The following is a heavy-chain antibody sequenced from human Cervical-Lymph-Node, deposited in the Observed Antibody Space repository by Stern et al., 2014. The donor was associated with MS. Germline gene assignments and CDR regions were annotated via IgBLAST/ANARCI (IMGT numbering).Heavy chain of an antibody. V-gene: IGHV1-69*01. J-gene: IGHJ4*02. CDR3: ARHQAGMAAD. CDR2: TTPLFGTA. CDR1: GDTFSSLD. D-gene: IGHD6-13*01. Sequence: QVQLVQSGAEVKKPGSSVKVSCKASGDTFSSLDIGWVRQAPGQGPEWLGGTTPLFGTANYTQNFPGKVPVSADGSTRTTYMDLGSLRSEGTAVYYCARHQAGMAADWGQGTLVTVSS.